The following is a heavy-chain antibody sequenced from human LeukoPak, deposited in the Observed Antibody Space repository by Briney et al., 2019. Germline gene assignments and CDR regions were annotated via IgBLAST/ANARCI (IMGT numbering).Heavy chain of an antibody. Sequence: GGSLRLSYVASGFTFSTYAMSWVRQAPGKGLEWVSFSTGSGDTTTYADSVKGRFTISRDNPKNTLYLQVNSLRGEDTAVYYCAKVITGWYNFDYWGQGTLVTVSS. CDR2: STGSGDTT. V-gene: IGHV3-23*01. D-gene: IGHD6-19*01. J-gene: IGHJ4*02. CDR3: AKVITGWYNFDY. CDR1: GFTFSTYA.